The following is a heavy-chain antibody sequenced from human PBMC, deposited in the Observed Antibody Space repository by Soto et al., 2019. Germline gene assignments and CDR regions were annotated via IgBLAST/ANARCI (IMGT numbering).Heavy chain of an antibody. CDR2: IYSGGST. D-gene: IGHD6-13*01. CDR1: GFTVSSNY. Sequence: GGSLRLCCAASGFTVSSNYMSWVRQAPGKGLEWVSVIYSGGSTYYADSVKGRFTISRDNSKNTLYLQMNSLRAEDTAVYYCARLGHSSSWDYWGQGTLVTVSS. V-gene: IGHV3-53*01. J-gene: IGHJ4*02. CDR3: ARLGHSSSWDY.